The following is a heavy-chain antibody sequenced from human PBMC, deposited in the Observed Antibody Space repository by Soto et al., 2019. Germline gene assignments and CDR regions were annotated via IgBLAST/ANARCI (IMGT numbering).Heavy chain of an antibody. J-gene: IGHJ6*02. CDR2: IIAVFRSA. Sequence: VQLVQSGAEVKKTGSSVKVSCNASGGTFNKFAFSWVRQAPGQGVEWMGGIIAVFRSANYAQRFRGRITITADEYTSTVYLYLNDLRSDDTAVYYCARRYCASDNCPLFSYFVYLWGLGTTVTVSS. CDR1: GGTFNKFA. V-gene: IGHV1-69*01. D-gene: IGHD2-21*02. CDR3: ARRYCASDNCPLFSYFVYL.